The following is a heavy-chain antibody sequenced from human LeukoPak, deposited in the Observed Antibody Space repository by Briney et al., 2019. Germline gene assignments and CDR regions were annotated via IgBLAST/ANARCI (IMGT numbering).Heavy chain of an antibody. CDR3: ARGDYGGFGY. CDR1: GGSISSYY. CDR2: IYYSGST. Sequence: SETLSLTCTVSGGSISSYYWSWIRQPPGKGLEWIGYIYYSGSTNYNPSLKSRVTISVDTSKNQFSLKLSSVTAADTAVYYCARGDYGGFGYWGQGTLVTVSS. J-gene: IGHJ4*02. V-gene: IGHV4-59*12. D-gene: IGHD4-17*01.